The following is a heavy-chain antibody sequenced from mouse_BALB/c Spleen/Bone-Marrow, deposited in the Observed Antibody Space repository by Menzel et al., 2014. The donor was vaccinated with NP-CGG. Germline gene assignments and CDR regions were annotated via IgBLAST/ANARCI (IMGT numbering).Heavy chain of an antibody. CDR1: GYTFTSYW. J-gene: IGHJ4*01. CDR3: TRSLVRRDHYYAMDY. D-gene: IGHD2-14*01. Sequence: LQQSGSELVRPGASVKLSCKASGYTFTSYWMHWVKQRPGQGLEWIGNIYPGSGSTNYDEKFKSKATLTVDTSSSTAYMQLSSLTSGDSAVYYCTRSLVRRDHYYAMDYWGQGTSVTVSS. CDR2: IYPGSGST. V-gene: IGHV1S22*01.